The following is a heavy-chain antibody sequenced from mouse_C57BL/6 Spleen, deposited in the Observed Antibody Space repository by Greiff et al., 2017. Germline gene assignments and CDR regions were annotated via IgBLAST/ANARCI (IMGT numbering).Heavy chain of an antibody. Sequence: EVQLQESGAELVRPGASVKLSCTASGFNIKDDYMHWVKQRPEQGLEWIGWIDPENGDTEYASKFQGKATITADTSSNTAYLQLSSLTSEDTAVYYCTTWGYYEGYWGQGTTLTVSS. CDR2: IDPENGDT. CDR3: TTWGYYEGY. V-gene: IGHV14-4*01. D-gene: IGHD2-3*01. CDR1: GFNIKDDY. J-gene: IGHJ2*01.